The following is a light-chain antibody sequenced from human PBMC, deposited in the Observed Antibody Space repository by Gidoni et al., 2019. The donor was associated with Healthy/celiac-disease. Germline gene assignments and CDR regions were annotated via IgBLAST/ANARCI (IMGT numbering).Light chain of an antibody. V-gene: IGKV1-39*01. Sequence: DSQMTQAPSALSASVGDRGTITCRASQSISSYLNWYQQQPGKAPQLLIYASSRLQSGVPSRCSGSGAGTYFPLTISRLQPDDFATYYRQQSYSPLLTFXGXTKVEIK. CDR3: QQSYSPLLT. J-gene: IGKJ4*01. CDR2: ASS. CDR1: QSISSY.